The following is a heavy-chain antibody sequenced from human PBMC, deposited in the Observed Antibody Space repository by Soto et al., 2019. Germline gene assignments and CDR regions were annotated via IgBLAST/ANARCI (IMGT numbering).Heavy chain of an antibody. V-gene: IGHV1-69*13. CDR2: IIPILTTP. D-gene: IGHD2-8*02. CDR3: ATSVGIAPTGEDGMDV. Sequence: SGNVSCKAYGGTLSIYVFSWVRQAPGQGPEWIGGIIPILTTPNYAQKFHGRVTIVADESTTTVYMELSSLKSEDTAVYYCATSVGIAPTGEDGMDVWGQGTSVTVSS. J-gene: IGHJ6*02. CDR1: GGTLSIYV.